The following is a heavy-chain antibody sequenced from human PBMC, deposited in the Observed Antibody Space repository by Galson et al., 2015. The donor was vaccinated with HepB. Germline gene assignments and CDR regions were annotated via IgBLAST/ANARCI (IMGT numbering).Heavy chain of an antibody. CDR3: ARSWGLVGPYFDN. Sequence: ALVKPTQTLTLTCTFSGFSLRPSGVGVGWVRQSPGKALEWLAVIYWSDDKRYSPSLRSRITITKDTFKKQVVLTMTNLDPMDTATYYCARSWGLVGPYFDNWGQGTLVTVSS. V-gene: IGHV2-5*01. D-gene: IGHD2-8*02. J-gene: IGHJ4*02. CDR1: GFSLRPSGVG. CDR2: IYWSDDK.